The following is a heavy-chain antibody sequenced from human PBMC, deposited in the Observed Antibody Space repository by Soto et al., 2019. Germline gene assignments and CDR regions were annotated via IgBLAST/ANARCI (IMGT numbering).Heavy chain of an antibody. V-gene: IGHV1-2*04. CDR2: INPNSGGT. D-gene: IGHD1-1*01. J-gene: IGHJ6*02. Sequence: ASVKVSCKASGYTFTGYYMHWVRQAPGQGLEWMGWINPNSGGTNYAQKFQGWVTMTRDTSISTAYMELSRLRSDDTAVYYCAREIIADGNYYGMDVWGQGTTVTVSS. CDR3: AREIIADGNYYGMDV. CDR1: GYTFTGYY.